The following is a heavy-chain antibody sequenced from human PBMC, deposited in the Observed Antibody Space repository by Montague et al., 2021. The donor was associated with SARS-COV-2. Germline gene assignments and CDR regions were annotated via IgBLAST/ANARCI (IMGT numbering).Heavy chain of an antibody. D-gene: IGHD2/OR15-2a*01. Sequence: SLRLSCAASGFTFSGYWMHLFRQAPGKGLVWVSRINSDGSFTGYADSVEGRFTISKDNAKNTLYLQMKSLRVEDTAVYYCARRGYSTSWPLDYWGQGTLVTVSS. J-gene: IGHJ4*02. CDR2: INSDGSFT. V-gene: IGHV3-74*01. CDR3: ARRGYSTSWPLDY. CDR1: GFTFSGYW.